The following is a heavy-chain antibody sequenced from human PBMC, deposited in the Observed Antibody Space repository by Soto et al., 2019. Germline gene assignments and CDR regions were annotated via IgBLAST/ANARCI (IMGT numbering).Heavy chain of an antibody. Sequence: QVQLVQSGAEVKKPGSSVKVSCKASGGTFSSYAISWVRQAPGQGLQWMGGIISIFGTADYAQKFQGRVTITADESTSTAYMELSSLRSEDTAVYYCASHSGSSPEGRYYYGMDVWGQGTTVTVS. V-gene: IGHV1-69*12. CDR3: ASHSGSSPEGRYYYGMDV. CDR2: IISIFGTA. J-gene: IGHJ6*02. CDR1: GGTFSSYA. D-gene: IGHD1-26*01.